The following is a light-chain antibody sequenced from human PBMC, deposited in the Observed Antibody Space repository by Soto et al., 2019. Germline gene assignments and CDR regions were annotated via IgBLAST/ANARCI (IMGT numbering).Light chain of an antibody. Sequence: EIVLTQSQGTLSLSPGERATLSCRSSQIFSSSYLAWYQQKPGQAPSLLIYGASNRATGIPDRFSGSGSGTDFPLTISRLEPEEFAVYYCQQYTNSPPYTFGQGTKLEIK. CDR3: QQYTNSPPYT. J-gene: IGKJ2*01. V-gene: IGKV3-20*01. CDR1: QIFSSSY. CDR2: GAS.